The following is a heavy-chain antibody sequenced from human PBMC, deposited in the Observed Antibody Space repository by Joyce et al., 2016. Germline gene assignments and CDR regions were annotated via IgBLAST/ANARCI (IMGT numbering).Heavy chain of an antibody. J-gene: IGHJ4*02. V-gene: IGHV1-18*01. D-gene: IGHD3-22*01. Sequence: GQSGAEVKKPGASVKVSCKASGYTFTSYSISWVRQAPGQGLEWMGCISAYNRNRNYAQKLQGRVTMTTDTSTSTAYMELRSPRSDDTAVYYCARDLPYDSSGYYDYWGQGTLVTVSS. CDR2: ISAYNRNR. CDR1: GYTFTSYS. CDR3: ARDLPYDSSGYYDY.